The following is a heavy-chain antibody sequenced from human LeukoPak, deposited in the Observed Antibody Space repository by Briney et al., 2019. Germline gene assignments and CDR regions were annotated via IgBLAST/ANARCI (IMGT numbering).Heavy chain of an antibody. J-gene: IGHJ4*02. CDR3: ARHRSKWLQSSFDY. Sequence: SETLSLTCTVSGVSISSSSSYWGWIRQPPGEGLEWIGSIYYSGSTYYNTSLKSRVTISVDTSKNQFSLKLNSVTAADTAVYYCARHRSKWLQSSFDYWGQGTLVTVSS. CDR2: IYYSGST. D-gene: IGHD5-24*01. CDR1: GVSISSSSSY. V-gene: IGHV4-39*01.